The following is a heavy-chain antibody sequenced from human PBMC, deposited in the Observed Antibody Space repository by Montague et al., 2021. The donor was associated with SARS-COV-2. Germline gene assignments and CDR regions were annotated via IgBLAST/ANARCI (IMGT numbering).Heavy chain of an antibody. CDR3: ARRSGEITLFGVVWRRAFDY. CDR2: INHSGST. D-gene: IGHD3-3*01. V-gene: IGHV4-34*01. J-gene: IGHJ4*02. CDR1: GGSFSGYY. Sequence: SETLSLTCAVYGGSFSGYYWSWIRQPPGKGLEWIGEINHSGSTNYNPSLKSRVTISVDTSKNQFSLKLSSVTAADTAVYYCARRSGEITLFGVVWRRAFDYWGQGTLVTVSS.